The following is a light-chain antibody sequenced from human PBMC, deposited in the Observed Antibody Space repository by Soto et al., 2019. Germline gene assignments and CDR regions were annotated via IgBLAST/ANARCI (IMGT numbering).Light chain of an antibody. J-gene: IGKJ1*01. Sequence: DIQMTQSPSSLSASVGDRVTITCRASQSISSYLNWYQQKPGKAPKLLIYTASSLQSGVPSRFSGSGFGTDFTLTINSLQPEDFATYYCQQSYNTPRTFGQGTKVEIK. CDR3: QQSYNTPRT. CDR1: QSISSY. CDR2: TAS. V-gene: IGKV1-39*01.